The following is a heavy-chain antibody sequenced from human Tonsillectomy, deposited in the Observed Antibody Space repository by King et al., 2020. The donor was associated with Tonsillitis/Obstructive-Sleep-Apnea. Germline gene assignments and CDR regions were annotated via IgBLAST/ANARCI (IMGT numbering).Heavy chain of an antibody. CDR1: GGSISSSNW. V-gene: IGHV4-4*02. D-gene: IGHD3-3*01. CDR3: GRHGKGFLSGYYSGWFGP. CDR2: IYHSGST. Sequence: QLQESGPGLVKPSGTLSLTCAVSGGSISSSNWWRWVRQPPGKGLEWIGEIYHSGSTNYNPSLKSRVTISVEKSKNQFSLKLRSVTAADTAVYYCGRHGKGFLSGYYSGWFGPWGQGTPGTLSP. J-gene: IGHJ5*02.